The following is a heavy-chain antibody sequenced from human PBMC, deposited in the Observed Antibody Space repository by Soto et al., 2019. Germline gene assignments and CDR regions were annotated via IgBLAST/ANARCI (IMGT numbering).Heavy chain of an antibody. Sequence: QVQLVQSGAEVKKPGSSVKVSCKASGGTFSSYTISWVRQAPGQGLEWMGRIISILGIANYAQKFQGRVTITAEKSTSTAYMELSSLRSEDTAVYYCARLRDSDGMDVWGQGTTVTFSS. J-gene: IGHJ6*02. CDR2: IISILGIA. D-gene: IGHD1-26*01. V-gene: IGHV1-69*02. CDR3: ARLRDSDGMDV. CDR1: GGTFSSYT.